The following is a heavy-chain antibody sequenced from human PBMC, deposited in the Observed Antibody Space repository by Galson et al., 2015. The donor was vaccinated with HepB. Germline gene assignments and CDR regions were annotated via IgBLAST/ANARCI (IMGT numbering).Heavy chain of an antibody. V-gene: IGHV3-30*18. CDR1: GFTFSSYG. CDR2: ISYDGSNK. CDR3: AKDLGIGAHYYGMDV. D-gene: IGHD3-16*01. Sequence: SLRLSCAASGFTFSSYGMHWVRQAPGKGLEWVAVISYDGSNKYYADSVKGRFTISRDNSKNTLYLQMNSLRAEDTAVYYCAKDLGIGAHYYGMDVWGQGTTVTVSS. J-gene: IGHJ6*02.